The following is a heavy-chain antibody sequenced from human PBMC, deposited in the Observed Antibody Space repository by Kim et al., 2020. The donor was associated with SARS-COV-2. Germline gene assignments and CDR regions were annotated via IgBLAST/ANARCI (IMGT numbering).Heavy chain of an antibody. CDR2: INNDGSDT. J-gene: IGHJ5*02. V-gene: IGHV3-74*01. Sequence: GGSLRLSCVASGFTFSSHWMQWVRQAPGKGLVWVSHINNDGSDTRYADSVKGRFTASRDNAKNTLYLQMNSLRVEDTAVYYCARDYSAKRKFDPWGQGTLVTVSS. D-gene: IGHD5-18*01. CDR3: ARDYSAKRKFDP. CDR1: GFTFSSHW.